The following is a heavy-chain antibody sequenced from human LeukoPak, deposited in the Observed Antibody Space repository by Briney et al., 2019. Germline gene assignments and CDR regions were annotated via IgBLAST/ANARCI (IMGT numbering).Heavy chain of an antibody. D-gene: IGHD6-19*01. CDR1: GFPFSFFE. Sequence: GRSLRLSCAVSGFPFSFFEINWVRQAPGKGLEWVSNIGSSGRTRYYADSVKGRFPISRDNAKNSLYLQMNSLRVEDTGVYYCALLAVASDFDYWGQGALVTVSS. V-gene: IGHV3-48*03. CDR3: ALLAVASDFDY. CDR2: IGSSGRTR. J-gene: IGHJ4*02.